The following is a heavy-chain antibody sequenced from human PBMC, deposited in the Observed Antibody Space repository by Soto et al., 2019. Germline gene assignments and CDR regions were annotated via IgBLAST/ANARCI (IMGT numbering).Heavy chain of an antibody. D-gene: IGHD6-13*01. Sequence: PSGALYLTWGVYGGSFSGYDWSWIRQPPGKGLEWIGEINHSGSTNYNPSLKSRVTISVDTSKNQFSLKLSSVTAADTAVYYCARGGFSSWYSTWGQGTLVTVSS. J-gene: IGHJ5*02. CDR2: INHSGST. V-gene: IGHV4-34*01. CDR3: ARGGFSSWYST. CDR1: GGSFSGYD.